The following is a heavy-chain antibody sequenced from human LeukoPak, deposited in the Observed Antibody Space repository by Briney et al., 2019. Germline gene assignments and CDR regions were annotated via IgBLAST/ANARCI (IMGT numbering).Heavy chain of an antibody. CDR1: GGSVSSGTYY. V-gene: IGHV4-39*01. D-gene: IGHD1-20*01. CDR3: ATLSRYNWNFDV. Sequence: SGTLSLTXTVSGGSVSSGTYYWGWIRQPPGKGLEWIGSIYYSGSTYYNPSLKSRVTISVDTSKNQFSLKLSSVTAADTAVYYCATLSRYNWNFDVWGQGTMLTISS. J-gene: IGHJ3*01. CDR2: IYYSGST.